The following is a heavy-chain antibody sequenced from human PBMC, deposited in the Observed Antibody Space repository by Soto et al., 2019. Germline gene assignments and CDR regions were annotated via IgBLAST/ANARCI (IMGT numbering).Heavy chain of an antibody. CDR2: INPSGGST. J-gene: IGHJ4*02. CDR3: AREVSYYDSSGYYSYFDY. CDR1: GYTFTSYF. Sequence: ASVKVSCKASGYTFTSYFMHWLRQAPGQGLEWMGIINPSGGSTSYAQKFQGRVTMTRDTSTSTVYMELSSLRSEDTAVYYCAREVSYYDSSGYYSYFDYWGQGTLVTVSS. V-gene: IGHV1-46*01. D-gene: IGHD3-22*01.